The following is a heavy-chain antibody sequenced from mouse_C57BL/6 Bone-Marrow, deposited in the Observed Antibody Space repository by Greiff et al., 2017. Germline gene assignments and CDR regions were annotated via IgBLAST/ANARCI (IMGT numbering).Heavy chain of an antibody. J-gene: IGHJ4*01. CDR3: ARHSSGYGNYAMDY. Sequence: EVMLVESGGDLVKPGGSLKLSCAASGFTFSSYGMSWVRQTPDKRLEWVATISSGGSYTYYPDSVKGRFTISRDNAKNTLYLQMSSLKSEDTAMYYCARHSSGYGNYAMDYRGQGNSVTVSS. CDR2: ISSGGSYT. D-gene: IGHD3-2*02. V-gene: IGHV5-6*02. CDR1: GFTFSSYG.